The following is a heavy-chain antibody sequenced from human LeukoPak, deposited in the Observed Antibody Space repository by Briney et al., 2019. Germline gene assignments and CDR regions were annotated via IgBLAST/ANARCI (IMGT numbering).Heavy chain of an antibody. Sequence: GASVKVSCKASGGTFSSYAISWVRQAPGQGLEWMGGIIPIFGTANYAQKFQGRVTITTDESTSTAYMELRSLRSEDTAVYYCASGTYYGSGVDYWGQGTLVTVSS. CDR1: GGTFSSYA. J-gene: IGHJ4*02. V-gene: IGHV1-69*05. CDR3: ASGTYYGSGVDY. D-gene: IGHD3-10*01. CDR2: IIPIFGTA.